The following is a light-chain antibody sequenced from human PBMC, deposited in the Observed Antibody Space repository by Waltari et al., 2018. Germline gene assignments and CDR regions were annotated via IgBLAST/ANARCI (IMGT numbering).Light chain of an antibody. CDR1: QSLVHCDGNTY. V-gene: IGKV2-30*02. Sequence: DVVMTQSPLSLPVTLGQPASISCRSSQSLVHCDGNTYLNWFQQRPGQSPRRLIYKVSNRDSGVPDRFSGSGSGTDFTLKISRVDAEDVGVYYCMQGTHWPPFTFGPGTKVDIK. CDR2: KVS. J-gene: IGKJ3*01. CDR3: MQGTHWPPFT.